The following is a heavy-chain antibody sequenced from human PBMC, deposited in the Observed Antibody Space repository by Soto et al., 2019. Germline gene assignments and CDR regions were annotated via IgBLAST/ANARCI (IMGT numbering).Heavy chain of an antibody. CDR2: INPNSGGT. J-gene: IGHJ5*02. Sequence: ASVKVSCKASGYTFTGYYMHWVRQAPGQGLEWMGWINPNSGGTNYAQKFQGRVTMTRDTSISTAYMELSRLRSDDTAVYYCAVEPYSSGRFDPWGQGTRVTVSS. CDR1: GYTFTGYY. D-gene: IGHD6-19*01. CDR3: AVEPYSSGRFDP. V-gene: IGHV1-2*02.